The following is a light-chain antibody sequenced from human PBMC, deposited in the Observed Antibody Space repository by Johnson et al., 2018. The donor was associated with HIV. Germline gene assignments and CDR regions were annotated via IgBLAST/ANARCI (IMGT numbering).Light chain of an antibody. CDR1: SSNIGNNY. V-gene: IGLV1-51*02. CDR2: ESN. Sequence: QSVLTQPPSVSAAPGQKVTISCSGSSSNIGNNYVSWYQQLPGTAPKLLIYESNKRPSGIPDRFSGSKSGTSATLGITGLQTGDEADYYCGTWEDSLSALYVCGTGTKVTVL. J-gene: IGLJ1*01. CDR3: GTWEDSLSALYV.